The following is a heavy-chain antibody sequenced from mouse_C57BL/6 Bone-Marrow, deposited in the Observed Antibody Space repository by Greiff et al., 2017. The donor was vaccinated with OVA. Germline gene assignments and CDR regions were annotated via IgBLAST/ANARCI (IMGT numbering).Heavy chain of an antibody. J-gene: IGHJ3*01. Sequence: QVQLQQPGAELVKPGASVKMSCKASGYTFTSYWITWVKQRPGQGLEWIGDIYPGSGSTNYNEKVKSKVTLTVDTSSSTAYMQLSSLTSEDSAVYYCAREGGSDWGQGTLVTVSA. CDR2: IYPGSGST. CDR1: GYTFTSYW. V-gene: IGHV1-55*01. CDR3: AREGGSD.